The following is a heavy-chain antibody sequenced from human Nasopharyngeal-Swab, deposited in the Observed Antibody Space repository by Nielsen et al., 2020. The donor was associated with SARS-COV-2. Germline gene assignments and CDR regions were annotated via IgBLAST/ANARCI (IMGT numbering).Heavy chain of an antibody. J-gene: IGHJ4*02. D-gene: IGHD3-22*01. V-gene: IGHV4-34*01. CDR3: ARGKVEVTMIVVVITTGSYYFDY. CDR2: INHSGST. Sequence: WIRQPPGKRLEWIGEINHSGSTNYNPSLKSRVTISVDTSKNQFSLKLSSVTAADAAVYYCARGKVEVTMIVVVITTGSYYFDYWGRGTLVTVSS.